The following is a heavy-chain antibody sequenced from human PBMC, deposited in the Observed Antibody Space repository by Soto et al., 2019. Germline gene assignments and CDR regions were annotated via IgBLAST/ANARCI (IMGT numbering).Heavy chain of an antibody. CDR1: GGSISNGGYY. CDR3: ARVRGSGNYAAYYFDS. D-gene: IGHD3-10*01. Sequence: SETLSLTCTVSGGSISNGGYYWNWVRQHPGKGLEWIGYIHYSGSTWYNPSLVSRVTISVDTSKDQFSLKLRSVTAADTAVYYCARVRGSGNYAAYYFDSWGQGTLVTVSS. CDR2: IHYSGST. V-gene: IGHV4-31*03. J-gene: IGHJ4*01.